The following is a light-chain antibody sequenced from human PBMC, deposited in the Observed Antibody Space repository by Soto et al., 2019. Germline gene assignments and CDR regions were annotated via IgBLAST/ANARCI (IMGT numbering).Light chain of an antibody. CDR3: SSYSTSATAYV. V-gene: IGLV2-14*01. J-gene: IGLJ1*01. CDR1: SSDVDNGYNS. Sequence: QSVLTQPASVSGSPGQSITISCTGSSSDVDNGYNSVSWYQQHPGKAPKLMIYEVRNRPSGVSNRFSGSPSGNTASLPISGLQAEDEADYYCSSYSTSATAYVFGTGTKVTVL. CDR2: EVR.